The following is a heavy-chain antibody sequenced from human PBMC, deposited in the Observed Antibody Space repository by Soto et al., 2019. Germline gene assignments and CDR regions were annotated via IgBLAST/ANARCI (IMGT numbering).Heavy chain of an antibody. D-gene: IGHD5-12*01. Sequence: QVQLQQWGAGLLKPSETLSLYCAVNGGSLSGYYWSWIRQPPGKGLEWIGEIKDGGRTNYSPSLKSRATISSDTSNNQFSLRLYSVTAADTGVYYCARGQEGVVATHWDQGTLVTVSS. J-gene: IGHJ4*02. V-gene: IGHV4-34*01. CDR1: GGSLSGYY. CDR2: IKDGGRT. CDR3: ARGQEGVVATH.